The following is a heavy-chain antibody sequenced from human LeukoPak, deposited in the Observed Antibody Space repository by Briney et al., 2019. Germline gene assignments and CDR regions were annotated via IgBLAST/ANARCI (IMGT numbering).Heavy chain of an antibody. J-gene: IGHJ5*02. CDR3: ARDSSYYDSSADNRFDP. Sequence: ASVKVSCKASGGTFSSYAISWVRQAPGQGLEWMGGIIPIFGTANYAQKFQGRVTITADESTSTAYMELSSLRSDDTAVYYCARDSSYYDSSADNRFDPWGQGTLVTVSS. CDR2: IIPIFGTA. CDR1: GGTFSSYA. V-gene: IGHV1-69*13. D-gene: IGHD3-22*01.